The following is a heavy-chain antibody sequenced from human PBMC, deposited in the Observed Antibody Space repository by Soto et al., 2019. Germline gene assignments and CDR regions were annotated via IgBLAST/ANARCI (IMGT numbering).Heavy chain of an antibody. CDR1: GVTFNRQD. Sequence: ASVKVSCKASGVTFNRQDMRWVRQAPGQGLEWMGWISTYNGNTNYVQKFQGRVTMTTDTSTSTAYMELRSLRSDDTAVYYCARDSFDYWGQGTLVTVSS. CDR3: ARDSFDY. J-gene: IGHJ4*02. CDR2: ISTYNGNT. V-gene: IGHV1-18*01.